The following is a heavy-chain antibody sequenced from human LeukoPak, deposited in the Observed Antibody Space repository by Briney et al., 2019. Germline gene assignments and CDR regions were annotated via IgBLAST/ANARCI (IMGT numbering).Heavy chain of an antibody. CDR3: ARDLKGPVNDVFDM. CDR1: GFPFKIYS. Sequence: PGGSLRLSCGASGFPFKIYSMHWGRQAPGKGLVWVSHSNSDGSSTSYADSVRGRFTISRDNAKNTLYLQMNSRRAADTAVYYCARDLKGPVNDVFDMWGQGTMVTVSS. D-gene: IGHD4-23*01. J-gene: IGHJ3*02. V-gene: IGHV3-74*01. CDR2: SNSDGSST.